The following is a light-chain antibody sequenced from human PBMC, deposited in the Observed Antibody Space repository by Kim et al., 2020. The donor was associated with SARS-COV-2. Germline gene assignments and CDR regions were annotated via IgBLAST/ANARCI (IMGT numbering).Light chain of an antibody. V-gene: IGKV1D-16*01. CDR3: QQYDSYPRT. J-gene: IGKJ1*01. Sequence: DIQMTQSPSSLFASVGDSVTITCRACLAISSWLDWYQQKPGKAPKSLIYAASSLQTGVPSRFSGSGSGTDFTLTISGLQPEDIATYYCQQYDSYPRTFGEGTKVDIK. CDR1: LAISSW. CDR2: AAS.